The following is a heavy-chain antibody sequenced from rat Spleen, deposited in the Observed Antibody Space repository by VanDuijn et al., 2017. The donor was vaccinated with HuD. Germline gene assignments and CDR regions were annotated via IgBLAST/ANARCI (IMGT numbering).Heavy chain of an antibody. CDR1: GFTFSNYY. CDR3: ARQRDTYYGYNSFDY. J-gene: IGHJ2*01. D-gene: IGHD1-9*01. V-gene: IGHV5-7*01. CDR2: ISDSGSRI. Sequence: EVQLVESGGDLVQPGRSLKLSCAASGFTFSNYYMAWVRQAPKKGLEWVATISDSGSRIYYPDSVKGRFTISRDNARGSLYLQMNSLKSEDTATYYCARQRDTYYGYNSFDYWGQGVMVTVSS.